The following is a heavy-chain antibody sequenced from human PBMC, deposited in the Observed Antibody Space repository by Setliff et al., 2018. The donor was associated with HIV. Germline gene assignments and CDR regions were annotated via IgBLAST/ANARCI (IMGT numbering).Heavy chain of an antibody. CDR2: INHSGST. V-gene: IGHV4-34*09. Sequence: PSETLSLTCAVYGGSISGYYWSWIRQSPGKGLEWIGEINHSGSTNFNPSLKSRVTISVDTSKNQFSLKLSSVTAADTAVYYCARVPTNPDFYYYYMDVWGKGTTVTVSS. CDR1: GGSISGYY. CDR3: ARVPTNPDFYYYYMDV. J-gene: IGHJ6*03.